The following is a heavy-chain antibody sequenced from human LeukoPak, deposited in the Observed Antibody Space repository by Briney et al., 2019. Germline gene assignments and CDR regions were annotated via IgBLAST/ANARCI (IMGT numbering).Heavy chain of an antibody. CDR2: ISGDGGST. V-gene: IGHV3-43*02. D-gene: IGHD6-19*01. Sequence: GGSLRLSCAASGFTFDDYAIHWVRQAPGKGLEWVSLISGDGGSTYYADSVKGRFTISRDNSKNSLYLQMNSLRTEDTALYYCAKDLLYSSGWSAPDYWGQGTLVTVSS. CDR3: AKDLLYSSGWSAPDY. J-gene: IGHJ4*02. CDR1: GFTFDDYA.